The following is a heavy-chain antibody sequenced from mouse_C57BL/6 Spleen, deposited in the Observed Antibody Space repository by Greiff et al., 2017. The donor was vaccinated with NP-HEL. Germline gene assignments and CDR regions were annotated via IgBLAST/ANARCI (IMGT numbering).Heavy chain of an antibody. CDR2: INPGNGGT. D-gene: IGHD1-1*01. CDR1: GYSFTGYY. CDR3: ATSLLIKMAY. Sequence: VQLQQSGPELVKPGASVTISCKASGYSFTGYYMNWVKQSPGKGLEWIGEINPGNGGTTYNQKFTAKATLTVDKSFSTAYMQLKSLTSEDSAVYYCATSLLIKMAYWGQGTPVTVSA. J-gene: IGHJ3*01. V-gene: IGHV1-42*01.